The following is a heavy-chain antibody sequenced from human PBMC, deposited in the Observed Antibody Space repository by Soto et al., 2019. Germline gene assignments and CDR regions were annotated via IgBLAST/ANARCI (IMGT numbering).Heavy chain of an antibody. V-gene: IGHV4-61*01. CDR2: IYSSGST. Sequence: QVQLQESGPGLVKPSETLSLTCSVSSGSVSSGTYYWSWIRQPPGRGLEWIGHIYSSGSTNYNPSLTSRVTISVDTSKNQFSLILSSVTAADTAMYYCARDSEAAGYQCWGQGTLVTVSS. CDR1: SGSVSSGTYY. CDR3: ARDSEAAGYQC. D-gene: IGHD5-18*01. J-gene: IGHJ1*01.